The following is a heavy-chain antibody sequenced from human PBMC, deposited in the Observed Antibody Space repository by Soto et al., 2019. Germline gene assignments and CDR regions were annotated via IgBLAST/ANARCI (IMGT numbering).Heavy chain of an antibody. CDR3: ARDADGVQRTYGMDV. CDR2: ISSSSSYI. CDR1: GFTFSSYS. Sequence: GGSLRLSCAASGFTFSSYSMNWVRQAPGKGLEWVSSISSSSSYIYYADSVKGRFTISRDNAKNSLYLQMNSLRAEDTAVYYCARDADGVQRTYGMDVWGQGTTVTVSS. V-gene: IGHV3-21*01. J-gene: IGHJ6*02. D-gene: IGHD1-7*01.